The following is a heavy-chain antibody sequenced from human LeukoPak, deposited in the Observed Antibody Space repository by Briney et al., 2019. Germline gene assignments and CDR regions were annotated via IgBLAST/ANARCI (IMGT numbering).Heavy chain of an antibody. D-gene: IGHD6-13*01. CDR3: GRAMGAAGHELPVDY. J-gene: IGHJ4*02. CDR2: IKEDGSEK. V-gene: IGHV3-7*01. CDR1: GFIFSSYW. Sequence: GGSLRLSCAVSGFIFSSYWMTWVRQAPGKGLEWVANIKEDGSEKYYVESVKGRFSISRDNAKNSLYLQMNSLRAEDTAVYYCGRAMGAAGHELPVDYWGQGILVTVSS.